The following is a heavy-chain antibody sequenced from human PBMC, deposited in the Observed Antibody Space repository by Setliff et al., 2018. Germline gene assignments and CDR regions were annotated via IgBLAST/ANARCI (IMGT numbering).Heavy chain of an antibody. V-gene: IGHV4-4*07. CDR1: GGSISSYF. CDR2: IYTSGST. Sequence: PSETLSLTCTISGGSISSYFWTWIRQPAGKGLEWIGRIYTSGSTNYNPSLKSRVTMSIDTSKNQFSLTLTSVTAADTAVYYCARMTGFQYIDVWGKGTTVTVSS. D-gene: IGHD3-3*01. CDR3: ARMTGFQYIDV. J-gene: IGHJ6*03.